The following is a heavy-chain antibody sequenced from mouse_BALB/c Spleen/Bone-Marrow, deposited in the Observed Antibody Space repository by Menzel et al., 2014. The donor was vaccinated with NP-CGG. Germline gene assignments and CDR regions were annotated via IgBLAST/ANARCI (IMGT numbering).Heavy chain of an antibody. V-gene: IGHV14-3*02. CDR3: ARWLPLAY. CDR1: GFNIKDTY. Sequence: VQLQQSGAELVKPGASVKLPCTASGFNIKDTYMHWVKQRPEQGLEWIGRIDPANGNTKYDPKFQGKATITADTSSNTAYLQLSSLTSEDTAVYYCARWLPLAYWGQGTLVTVSA. CDR2: IDPANGNT. J-gene: IGHJ3*01. D-gene: IGHD2-2*01.